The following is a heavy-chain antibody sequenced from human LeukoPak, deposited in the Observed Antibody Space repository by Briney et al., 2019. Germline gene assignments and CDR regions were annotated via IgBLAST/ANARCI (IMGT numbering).Heavy chain of an antibody. D-gene: IGHD1-26*01. CDR1: GGSLNSHI. V-gene: IGHV1-69*02. CDR2: ITPVIDVS. Sequence: ASVKVSCKASGGSLNSHIFTWVRQAPGQGLEWIGKITPVIDVSKYAQKFQGRLTITADKSTATVYMELSGLKSDDAAVYYCARVNLRGSQYNWFDPWGQGTLVTVSS. J-gene: IGHJ5*02. CDR3: ARVNLRGSQYNWFDP.